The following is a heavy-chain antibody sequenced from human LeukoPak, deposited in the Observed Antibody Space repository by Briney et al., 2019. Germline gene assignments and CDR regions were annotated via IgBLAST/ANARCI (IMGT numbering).Heavy chain of an antibody. CDR2: IIPIFGTA. J-gene: IGHJ4*02. D-gene: IGHD3-9*01. CDR1: GGTFSSYA. CDR3: ARDPISDSYFDY. Sequence: SVKVSCKASGGTFSSYAINGVRQAPGQGLEWMGRIIPIFGTANYAQKFQGRVTITTDESTSTAYMDLSSLRSEDTAVYYCARDPISDSYFDYWGQGTLVTVSS. V-gene: IGHV1-69*05.